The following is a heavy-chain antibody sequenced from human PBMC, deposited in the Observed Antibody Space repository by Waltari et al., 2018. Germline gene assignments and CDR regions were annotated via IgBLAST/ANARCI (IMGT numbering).Heavy chain of an antibody. Sequence: EVQLVESGGGLVQPGGSLRLSCAASGFTFTKYEISWVRQAPGKGLEWVSYISSRSSTIYYADSVRGRFTISRDNTENSVSLQMSSLRPEDTAVYYCVRIGLGYVGYSFDHWGHGTLVTVSS. CDR3: VRIGLGYVGYSFDH. CDR2: ISSRSSTI. D-gene: IGHD2-2*03. J-gene: IGHJ4*01. CDR1: GFTFTKYE. V-gene: IGHV3-48*03.